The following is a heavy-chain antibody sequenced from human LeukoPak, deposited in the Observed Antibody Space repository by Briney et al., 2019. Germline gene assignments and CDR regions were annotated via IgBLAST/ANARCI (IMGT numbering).Heavy chain of an antibody. CDR2: ISSSSSTI. J-gene: IGHJ4*02. CDR1: GFTFSSYN. Sequence: GGSLRLSCAASGFTFSSYNMNWVRRAPGKGLEWVSYISSSSSTIYYADSVKGRFTISRDNAKNSLYLQMNSLRDEDTAVYYCARGATYIFGPFDYWGQGTPVTVSS. V-gene: IGHV3-48*02. D-gene: IGHD5-18*01. CDR3: ARGATYIFGPFDY.